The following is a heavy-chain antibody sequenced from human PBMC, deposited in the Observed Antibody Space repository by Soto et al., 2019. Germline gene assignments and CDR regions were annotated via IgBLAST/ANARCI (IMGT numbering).Heavy chain of an antibody. CDR1: GGSISSYY. Sequence: SETLSLTCTVSGGSISSYYWIWIRQPPGKGLEWIGYIYYSGSTNYNPSLKSRVTISVDTSKNQFSLKLSSVTAADTAVYYCARTYYDFWSGPPLGVAKYYFDYWGQGTLVTVSS. CDR3: ARTYYDFWSGPPLGVAKYYFDY. CDR2: IYYSGST. D-gene: IGHD3-3*01. V-gene: IGHV4-59*08. J-gene: IGHJ4*02.